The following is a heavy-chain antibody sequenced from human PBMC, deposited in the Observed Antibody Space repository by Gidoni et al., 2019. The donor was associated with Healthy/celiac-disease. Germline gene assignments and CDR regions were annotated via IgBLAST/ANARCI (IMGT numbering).Heavy chain of an antibody. D-gene: IGHD6-19*01. CDR3: AKDLWGYSSGSLPNFDY. J-gene: IGHJ4*02. CDR2: ISWNSGSI. Sequence: EVQLVESGGGLVQPGRSLRLSCAASGFTFDSSALHWVRQAPGKGLEWVSGISWNSGSIGYADSVKGRFTISRDNAKNSLYLQMNSLRAEDTALYYCAKDLWGYSSGSLPNFDYWGQGTLVTVSS. V-gene: IGHV3-9*01. CDR1: GFTFDSSA.